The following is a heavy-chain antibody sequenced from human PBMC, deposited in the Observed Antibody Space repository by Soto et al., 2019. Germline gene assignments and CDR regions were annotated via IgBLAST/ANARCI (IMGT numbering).Heavy chain of an antibody. CDR1: GFTFSSYA. J-gene: IGHJ3*02. Sequence: GGSLRLSCAASGFTFSSYAMHWVRQAPGKGLEWVAVISYDGSNKYYADSVKGRFTISRDNSKNTLYLQMNSLRAEDTAVYYCARGNGAVAVKGNAFDIWGQGTMVTVSS. D-gene: IGHD6-19*01. V-gene: IGHV3-30-3*01. CDR2: ISYDGSNK. CDR3: ARGNGAVAVKGNAFDI.